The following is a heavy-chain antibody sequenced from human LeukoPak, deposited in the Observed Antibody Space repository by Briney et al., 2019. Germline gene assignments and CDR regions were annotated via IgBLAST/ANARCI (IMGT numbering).Heavy chain of an antibody. D-gene: IGHD1-14*01. V-gene: IGHV3-30-3*01. J-gene: IGHJ4*02. CDR3: ARDRTPTY. Sequence: PGGSLRLSCAASGFTFSSYAMHWVRQAPGKGLEWVAVISYDGSNKYYADSVKGRFTISRDNSKNTLYLQMNSLRAEDTAVYYCARDRTPTYWGQGTLVTVSS. CDR2: ISYDGSNK. CDR1: GFTFSSYA.